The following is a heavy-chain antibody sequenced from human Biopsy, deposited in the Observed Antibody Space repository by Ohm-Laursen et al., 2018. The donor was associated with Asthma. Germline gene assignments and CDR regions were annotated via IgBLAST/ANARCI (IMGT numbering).Heavy chain of an antibody. CDR1: GFTFGDYW. Sequence: SLRLSCAASGFTFGDYWMSWVRQAPGKGLEWVANIKEDGSEKYYVDSVKGRSTISRDNAKNSLYLQMNSLRAEETAVYYCARARESSSWASAFDIWGQGTKVTVSS. V-gene: IGHV3-7*01. CDR3: ARARESSSWASAFDI. CDR2: IKEDGSEK. J-gene: IGHJ3*02. D-gene: IGHD6-6*01.